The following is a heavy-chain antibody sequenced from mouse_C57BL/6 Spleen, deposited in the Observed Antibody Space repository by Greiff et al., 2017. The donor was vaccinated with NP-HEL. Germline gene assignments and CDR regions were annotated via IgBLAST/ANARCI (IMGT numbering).Heavy chain of an antibody. CDR2: IYPSDSAT. CDR1: GYTFTSYW. D-gene: IGHD4-1*01. CDR3: ARGTGTWFAY. V-gene: IGHV1-61*01. Sequence: QVQLQQPGAELVRPGSSVKLSCKASGYTFTSYWMDWVKQRPGQGLEWIGNIYPSDSATHYNQKFKDKATLTVDKSSSTAYMQLSSLTSEDSAVYYCARGTGTWFAYWGQGTLVTVSA. J-gene: IGHJ3*01.